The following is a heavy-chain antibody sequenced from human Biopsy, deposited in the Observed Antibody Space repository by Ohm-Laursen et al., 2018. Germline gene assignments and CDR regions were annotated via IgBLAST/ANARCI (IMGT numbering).Heavy chain of an antibody. CDR2: NIPILGTG. CDR3: ATKLTGYFHH. J-gene: IGHJ1*01. V-gene: IGHV1-69*06. CDR1: GGTFSNYG. D-gene: IGHD3-9*01. Sequence: SVKVSCNAPGGTFSNYGVNWVRQAPGQGLEWPGGNIPILGTGNYAQKFQDRVTVAADTSTSTATMELRSLRSDDTAVYYCATKLTGYFHHWGQGTLVIVSS.